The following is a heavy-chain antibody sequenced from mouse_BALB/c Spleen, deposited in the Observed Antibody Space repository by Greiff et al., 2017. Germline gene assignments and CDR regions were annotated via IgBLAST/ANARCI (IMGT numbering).Heavy chain of an antibody. CDR3: ARWYYGSSYVKGYYFDY. CDR2: IYPGNVNT. V-gene: IGHV1S56*01. CDR1: GYTFTSYY. D-gene: IGHD1-1*01. Sequence: VQLQQSGPELVKPGASVRISCKASGYTFTSYYIHWVKQRPGQGLEWIGWIYPGNVNTKYNEKFKGKATLTADKSSSTAYMQLSSLTSEDSAVYFCARWYYGSSYVKGYYFDYWGQGTTLTVSS. J-gene: IGHJ2*01.